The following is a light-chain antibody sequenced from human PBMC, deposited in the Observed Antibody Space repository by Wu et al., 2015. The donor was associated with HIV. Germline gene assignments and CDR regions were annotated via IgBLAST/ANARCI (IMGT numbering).Light chain of an antibody. V-gene: IGKV1-5*03. CDR1: QSLSGW. CDR3: QKYNTAPWT. Sequence: DIQMTQSPSTLSASVGDRVSITCRASQSLSGWLAWYQQKPGKAPQLLIYKTSNLQSGVPSRFSGSGSGTEFTLTITSLQPEDIATYYCQKYNTAPWTFGQGTKVEMK. CDR2: KTS. J-gene: IGKJ1*01.